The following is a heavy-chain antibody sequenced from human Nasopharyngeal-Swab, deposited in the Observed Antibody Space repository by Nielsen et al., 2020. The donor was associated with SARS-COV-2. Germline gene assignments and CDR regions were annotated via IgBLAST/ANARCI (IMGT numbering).Heavy chain of an antibody. CDR2: IRHDGSNK. J-gene: IGHJ4*02. V-gene: IGHV3-30*02. D-gene: IGHD6-6*01. CDR3: ARAGAARPTATDY. CDR1: GFTFSTYG. Sequence: GESLKISCAASGFTFSTYGMHWVRQAPGKGLEWVAFIRHDGSNKYYADSVKGRFIISRDNSKNTLYLQMNSLRDEDTAVYYCARAGAARPTATDYWGQGTLVTVSS.